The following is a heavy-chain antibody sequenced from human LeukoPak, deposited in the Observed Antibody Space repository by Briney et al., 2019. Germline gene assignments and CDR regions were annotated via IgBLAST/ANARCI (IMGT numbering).Heavy chain of an antibody. D-gene: IGHD3-9*01. Sequence: PGRSLRLSCAAFGFTFSTYGMHWVRQAPGRGLEWVAVISYDGTNKYYTDSVKGRFTISRDNSKNTLYLQMNSLRPEDTAVFYCAKDSLAGYLRGYFDDWGQGTQVTVSS. CDR1: GFTFSTYG. V-gene: IGHV3-30*18. J-gene: IGHJ4*02. CDR2: ISYDGTNK. CDR3: AKDSLAGYLRGYFDD.